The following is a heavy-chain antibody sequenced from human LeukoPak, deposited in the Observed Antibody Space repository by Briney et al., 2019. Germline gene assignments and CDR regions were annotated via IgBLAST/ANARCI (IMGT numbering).Heavy chain of an antibody. CDR3: ARVRTSSLLGYFYMDA. V-gene: IGHV4-34*01. CDR2: IDHSGSA. Sequence: SETLSLTCGVYGGSFSAYYWSWVRQPPGKGLEWIGEIDHSGSANYNSSLKPRVTLSVDTSKKTFSLRLTSATAADTAVYFCARVRTSSLLGYFYMDAWGKGATVTVSS. D-gene: IGHD2-2*01. CDR1: GGSFSAYY. J-gene: IGHJ6*03.